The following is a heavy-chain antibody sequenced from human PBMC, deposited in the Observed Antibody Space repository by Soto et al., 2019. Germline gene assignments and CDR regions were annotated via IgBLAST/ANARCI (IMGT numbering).Heavy chain of an antibody. V-gene: IGHV4-4*02. CDR1: GGSISSDIW. Sequence: QVQLQESGPRLVKPSGTLSLTCAVSGGSISSDIWWSWVRQPPGKGLEWIGEIYHSGSTNYNPSLKSRVTVSVDKSKNQFYLKLSSVTAADTAVYYCARRIVVVTATPFDYWGQGTLVNVSS. CDR3: ARRIVVVTATPFDY. J-gene: IGHJ4*02. CDR2: IYHSGST. D-gene: IGHD2-21*02.